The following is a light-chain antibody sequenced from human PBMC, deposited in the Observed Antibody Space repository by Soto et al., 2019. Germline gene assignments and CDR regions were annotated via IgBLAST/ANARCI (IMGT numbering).Light chain of an antibody. CDR3: YSYTTISTVV. CDR2: AIT. CDR1: SSDVGGNNF. V-gene: IGLV2-14*03. Sequence: QSVLTQPASVSGSPGQSITISCTGTSSDVGGNNFVSWYQQHPDKAPKLLIYAITNRPSGVSNRFSGSKSGSTASLTISGLQTEDEADYFCYSYTTISTVVFGTGTKLTVL. J-gene: IGLJ1*01.